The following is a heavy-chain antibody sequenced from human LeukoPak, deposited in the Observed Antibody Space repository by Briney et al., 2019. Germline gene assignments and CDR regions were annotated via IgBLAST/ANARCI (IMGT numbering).Heavy chain of an antibody. V-gene: IGHV3-7*01. Sequence: PGGSLRLSCAASGLTFSIHWMNWVRQAPGKGLECVANINQDGSDKYYVDSVKGRFTISRDNTKNSLYLQMNSLRAEDTAVYYCVGGDYWGQGTLDTVSS. J-gene: IGHJ4*02. CDR1: GLTFSIHW. CDR3: VGGDY. CDR2: INQDGSDK.